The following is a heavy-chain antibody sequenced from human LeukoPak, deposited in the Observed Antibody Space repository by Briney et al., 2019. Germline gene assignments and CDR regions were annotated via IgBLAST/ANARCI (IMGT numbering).Heavy chain of an antibody. CDR1: GGSISSGSYY. J-gene: IGHJ5*02. CDR3: ARELIVVVPAANWFDP. Sequence: PSQTLSLTCTVSGGSISSGSYYWSWLRQPAGKGLEWIGRIYTSGSTNYNPSLKSRVTISVDTSKNQFSLKLSSVTAADTAVYYCARELIVVVPAANWFDPWGQGTLVTVSS. V-gene: IGHV4-61*02. CDR2: IYTSGST. D-gene: IGHD2-2*01.